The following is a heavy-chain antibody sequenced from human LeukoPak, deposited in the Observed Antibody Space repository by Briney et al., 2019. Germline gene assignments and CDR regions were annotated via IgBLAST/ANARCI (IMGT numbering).Heavy chain of an antibody. CDR2: ISGYNGNT. J-gene: IGHJ1*01. V-gene: IGHV1-18*01. D-gene: IGHD6-19*01. CDR3: ARDEIAVAGTTGEYFQH. Sequence: ASVKVSCKASGYTFTSYGISWVRQAPGQGLEWMGWISGYNGNTNYAQKLQGRVTMTTDTSTSTAYMELRSLRSDDTAVYYCARDEIAVAGTTGEYFQHWGQGTLVTVSS. CDR1: GYTFTSYG.